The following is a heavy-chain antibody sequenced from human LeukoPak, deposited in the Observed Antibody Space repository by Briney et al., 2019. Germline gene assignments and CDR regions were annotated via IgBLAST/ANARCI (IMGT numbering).Heavy chain of an antibody. D-gene: IGHD3-10*01. J-gene: IGHJ4*02. CDR1: GFTFRTYW. V-gene: IGHV3-74*01. CDR3: ASGERSPEGNPVMYVY. CDR2: INEDGSIT. Sequence: RSGGSLRLSCAVSGFTFRTYWMHWVRQVPGEGLVWVSRINEDGSITNYADSVKGRFSISRDNAKNTLYLQMNSLRAEDTAVYYCASGERSPEGNPVMYVYWGQGTLVTVSS.